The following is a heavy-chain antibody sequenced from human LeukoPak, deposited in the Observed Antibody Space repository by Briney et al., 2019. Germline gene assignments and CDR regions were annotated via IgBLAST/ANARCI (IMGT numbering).Heavy chain of an antibody. D-gene: IGHD6-19*01. CDR3: ARDLTKIRYSSGHRVYYYYMDV. J-gene: IGHJ6*03. CDR1: GGSISSCY. CDR2: IYTSGST. Sequence: SETLSLTCTVSGGSISSCYWSWIRQPAGKGLEWIGRIYTSGSTYYNPSLKSRVTMSVDTSKNQFSLKLSSVTAADTAVYYCARDLTKIRYSSGHRVYYYYMDVWGKGTTVTVSS. V-gene: IGHV4-4*07.